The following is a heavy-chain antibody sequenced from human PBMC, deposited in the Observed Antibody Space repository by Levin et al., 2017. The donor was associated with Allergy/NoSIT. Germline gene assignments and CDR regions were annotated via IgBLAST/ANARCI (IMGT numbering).Heavy chain of an antibody. V-gene: IGHV3-23*01. Sequence: GESLKISCAASGFTFSSYGMSWVRQAPGKGLQWVSAISGGGDTTYYADSVKGRFTISRDNSKNTLYLQMNSLRADDTAIYYGAKVFYRAPDDSWGQGTLVTVSS. CDR1: GFTFSSYG. CDR2: ISGGGDTT. CDR3: AKVFYRAPDDS. D-gene: IGHD1-14*01. J-gene: IGHJ4*02.